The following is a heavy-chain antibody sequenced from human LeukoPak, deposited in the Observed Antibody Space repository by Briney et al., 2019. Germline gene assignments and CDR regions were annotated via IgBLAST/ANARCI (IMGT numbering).Heavy chain of an antibody. CDR2: ISSSSSYI. Sequence: RPGGSLRLSCAASGFTFSSYSMNWVRQAPGKGLEWVSSISSSSSYIYYADSVKGRFTISRDNAKNSLYLQMNSLRAEDTAVYYCARDLHSGSLYYYYYMDVWGKGTTVTVSS. CDR3: ARDLHSGSLYYYYYMDV. D-gene: IGHD1-14*01. CDR1: GFTFSSYS. J-gene: IGHJ6*03. V-gene: IGHV3-21*01.